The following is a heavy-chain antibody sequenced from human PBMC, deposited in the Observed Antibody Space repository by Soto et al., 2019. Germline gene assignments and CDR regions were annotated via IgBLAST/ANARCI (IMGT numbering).Heavy chain of an antibody. Sequence: ASVKVSCKASGFTFTSSAMQWVRQARGQRLEWIGWVVVGSGNTNYAQKFQERVTITRDMSTSTAYMELSSLRSEDTAVYYCAADVRLLDAFDIWGQGTMVTVS. V-gene: IGHV1-58*02. CDR2: VVVGSGNT. J-gene: IGHJ3*02. CDR3: AADVRLLDAFDI. D-gene: IGHD4-17*01. CDR1: GFTFTSSA.